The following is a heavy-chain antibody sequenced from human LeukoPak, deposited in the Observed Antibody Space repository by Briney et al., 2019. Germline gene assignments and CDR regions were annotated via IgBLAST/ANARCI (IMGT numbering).Heavy chain of an antibody. D-gene: IGHD5-18*01. Sequence: GGSLRLSCAASGFTVSRHYMSWVRQAPGKGLEWVSIIYSPGGTYYADSVKGRFTISRDNSKNTLYLQMNSLRAEDTAVYYCARVMDTAMAWLSFDYWGQGTLVTVSS. CDR1: GFTVSRHY. CDR3: ARVMDTAMAWLSFDY. J-gene: IGHJ4*02. CDR2: IYSPGGT. V-gene: IGHV3-53*01.